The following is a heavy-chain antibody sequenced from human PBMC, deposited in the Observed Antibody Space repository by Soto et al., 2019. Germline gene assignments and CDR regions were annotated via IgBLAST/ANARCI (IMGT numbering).Heavy chain of an antibody. CDR1: GESCASHG. CDR2: IYPSDSDI. J-gene: IGHJ6*02. CDR3: ARKDYSNYRGGMDV. V-gene: IGHV5-51*01. Sequence: ESLTMFFTTAGESCASHGVALVRQMRGKGLEWMGIIYPSDSDIRYRPSFQGQVTISVDKSISTAYLQWSSLKASDTATYYCARKDYSNYRGGMDVWGQGTTVTVSS. D-gene: IGHD2-2*01.